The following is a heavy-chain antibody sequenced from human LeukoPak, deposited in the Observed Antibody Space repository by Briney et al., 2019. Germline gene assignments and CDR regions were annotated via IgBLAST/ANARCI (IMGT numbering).Heavy chain of an antibody. CDR1: GFTFTNNW. D-gene: IGHD2-2*01. J-gene: IGHJ5*02. CDR2: VNEDGTEK. V-gene: IGHV3-7*01. CDR3: ARGVGWFDP. Sequence: GRSLRLSCATSGFTFTNNWMSWARQAPGKGPERVATVNEDGTEKYYVDSVKGRFTISRDNGKRSLYVQMNSLRVEDTAVYYCARGVGWFDPWGQGTLVTVSS.